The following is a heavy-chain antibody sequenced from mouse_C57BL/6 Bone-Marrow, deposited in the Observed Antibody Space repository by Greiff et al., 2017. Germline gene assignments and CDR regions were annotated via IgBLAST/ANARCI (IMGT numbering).Heavy chain of an antibody. CDR2: IWTGGGT. J-gene: IGHJ4*01. CDR3: ARERGDYSYAMDY. CDR1: GFSLTSYA. D-gene: IGHD1-1*01. V-gene: IGHV2-9-1*01. Sequence: QVQLQQSGPGLVAPSQSLSITCTVSGFSLTSYAISWVRQPPGKGLEWLGVIWTGGGTNYNSALKSRLSISKDNSKSQVFLKMNSLQTDDKARYYCARERGDYSYAMDYWGQGTSVTVSA.